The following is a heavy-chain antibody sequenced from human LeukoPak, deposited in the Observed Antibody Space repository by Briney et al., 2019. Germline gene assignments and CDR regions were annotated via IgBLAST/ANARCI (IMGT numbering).Heavy chain of an antibody. CDR1: AFTFSRYG. Sequence: GGSLRLSCAASAFTFSRYGMHWVRQAPGKGLEWVAFIRYDGSNKYYADSVKGRFTISRDNSKSTLSLQMNSLRAEDTAIYYCATYRQVLLPFESWGQGTLVTVSS. CDR2: IRYDGSNK. V-gene: IGHV3-30*02. D-gene: IGHD2-8*02. CDR3: ATYRQVLLPFES. J-gene: IGHJ4*02.